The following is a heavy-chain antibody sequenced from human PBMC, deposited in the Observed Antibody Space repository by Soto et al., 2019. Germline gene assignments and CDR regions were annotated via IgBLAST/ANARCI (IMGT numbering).Heavy chain of an antibody. J-gene: IGHJ4*02. CDR3: ARDRVGATYFDY. CDR2: IYHSGTT. D-gene: IGHD1-26*01. CDR1: GDSITSIYH. Sequence: LETLSLTCAVSGDSITSIYHWAWIRQPPGRGLEWIASIYHSGTTYYTPSLKSRVTISVDTSKNQFSLRLSSVTAADTAVYYCARDRVGATYFDYWGQATLVTVSS. V-gene: IGHV4-38-2*02.